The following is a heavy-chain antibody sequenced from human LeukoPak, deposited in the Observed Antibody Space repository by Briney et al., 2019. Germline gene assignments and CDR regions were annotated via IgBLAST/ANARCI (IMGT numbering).Heavy chain of an antibody. D-gene: IGHD1-26*01. CDR2: IWHDGSYK. CDR1: GFTFSSYG. Sequence: PGGSLRLSCAASGFTFSSYGMHWVRQAPGKGLEWVALIWHDGSYKFYADSVKGRFTISRDNSNNTLFLQMNNLRAEDTAFYYCAREIVGEGNFDYWGQGTLVTVSS. V-gene: IGHV3-33*01. J-gene: IGHJ4*02. CDR3: AREIVGEGNFDY.